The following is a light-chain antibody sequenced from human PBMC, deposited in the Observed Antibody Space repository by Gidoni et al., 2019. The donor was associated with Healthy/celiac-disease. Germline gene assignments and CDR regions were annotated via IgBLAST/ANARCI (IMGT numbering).Light chain of an antibody. CDR3: QQYGSSPPRT. CDR2: GAS. Sequence: EIVLTQSPGTLSLSPGERATLSCRASQSVSSSYLAWYQQKPGQAPRLLISGASSRATGIPDRFSGSGSGTDFTLTISRLEPEDFAVYYCQQYGSSPPRTFGQXTKVEIK. CDR1: QSVSSSY. V-gene: IGKV3-20*01. J-gene: IGKJ1*01.